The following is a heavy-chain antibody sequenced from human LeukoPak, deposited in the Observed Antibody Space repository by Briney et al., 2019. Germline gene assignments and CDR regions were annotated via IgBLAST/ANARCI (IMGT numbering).Heavy chain of an antibody. Sequence: SETLSLTCAVSGYSISSDYYWGWIRQPPGKGLEWIGSFYHSGSTHYNPSLKSRVTISRDTSKNQFSLNLRSVTAADTAVYYCARLDVNGDPDTWGQGTLVTVSS. J-gene: IGHJ5*02. CDR2: FYHSGST. V-gene: IGHV4-38-2*01. D-gene: IGHD4-17*01. CDR3: ARLDVNGDPDT. CDR1: GYSISSDYY.